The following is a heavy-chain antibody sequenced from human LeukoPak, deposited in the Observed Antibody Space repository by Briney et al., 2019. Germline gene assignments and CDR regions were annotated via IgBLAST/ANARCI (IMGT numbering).Heavy chain of an antibody. D-gene: IGHD3-10*01. CDR1: GGSISSGGYS. V-gene: IGHV4-30-2*01. CDR2: IYHSGST. Sequence: SQTLSLTCAVSGGSISSGGYSWSWIRQPPGKGLEWIGYIYHSGSTYYNPSLKSRVTISVDRSKNQFSLKLSSVTAADTAVYYCAGAGPMVSFDYWGQGTLVTVSS. CDR3: AGAGPMVSFDY. J-gene: IGHJ4*02.